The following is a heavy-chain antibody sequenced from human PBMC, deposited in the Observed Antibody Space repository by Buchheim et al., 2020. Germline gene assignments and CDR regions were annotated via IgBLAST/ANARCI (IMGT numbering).Heavy chain of an antibody. Sequence: QVQLVQSGAEVKKPGAPVKVSCKASGYSFTNYYVHWVRQAPGQGLEWMGVVNPSSGSTDYAQKFQGRVTVTRDTSARTVYMELSSLKSEDTAVYYCGSGVAVAGIFYYYAMDVWGQGT. J-gene: IGHJ6*02. CDR3: GSGVAVAGIFYYYAMDV. D-gene: IGHD6-19*01. V-gene: IGHV1-46*03. CDR1: GYSFTNYY. CDR2: VNPSSGST.